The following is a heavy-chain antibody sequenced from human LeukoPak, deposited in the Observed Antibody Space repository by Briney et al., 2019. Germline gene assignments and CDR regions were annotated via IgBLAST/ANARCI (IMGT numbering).Heavy chain of an antibody. CDR3: ARHSITMIVVRSAFDI. CDR1: GGSISSGGYY. D-gene: IGHD3-22*01. CDR2: IYYSGST. V-gene: IGHV4-31*03. Sequence: SETLSLTCTVSGGSISSGGYYWSWIRQHPGKGLEWIGYIYYSGSTYYNPSLKSRVTISVDTSKNQFSLKLSSVTAADTAVYYCARHSITMIVVRSAFDIWGQGTMVTVSS. J-gene: IGHJ3*02.